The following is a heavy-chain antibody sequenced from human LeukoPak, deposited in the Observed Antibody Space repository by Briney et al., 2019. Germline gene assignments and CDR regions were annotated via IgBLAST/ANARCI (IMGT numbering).Heavy chain of an antibody. CDR1: GGSISSYY. CDR2: IYYSGST. V-gene: IGHV4-59*01. Sequence: PSETLSLTCTVSGGSISSYYWSWIRQPPGKGLEWIGYIYYSGSTNYIPFLKSRVTISVDTSKNQFSLKLSSVTAADTAVYYCARGASQDQDYYDSSGYYPYDYWGQGTLVTVSS. CDR3: ARGASQDQDYYDSSGYYPYDY. D-gene: IGHD3-22*01. J-gene: IGHJ4*02.